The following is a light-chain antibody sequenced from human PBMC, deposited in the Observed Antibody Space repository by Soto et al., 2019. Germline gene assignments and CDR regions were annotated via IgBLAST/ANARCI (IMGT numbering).Light chain of an antibody. V-gene: IGLV2-14*01. CDR2: DVD. CDR3: ISYTSSSTWV. CDR1: SSDVGGYNY. J-gene: IGLJ3*02. Sequence: QSVLTQPASVSGSPGQSITISCTGTSSDVGGYNYVSWYQQHPGKVPKLMIYDVDNRPSGVSNRFSGFKSGNTASLTISGLQAEDEADYYCISYTSSSTWVFGGGTKLTVL.